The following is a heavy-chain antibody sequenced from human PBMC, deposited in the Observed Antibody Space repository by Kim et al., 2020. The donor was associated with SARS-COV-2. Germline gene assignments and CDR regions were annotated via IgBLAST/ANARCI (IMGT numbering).Heavy chain of an antibody. Sequence: GGSLRLSCAASGFTFSSYSMNWVRQAPGKGLEWVSSISSSSSYIYYADSVKGRFTISRDNAKNSLYLQMNSLRAEDTAVYYCARDRVGASVYDFWSGYYAPEYYYGMDVWGQGTTVTVSS. CDR3: ARDRVGASVYDFWSGYYAPEYYYGMDV. J-gene: IGHJ6*02. V-gene: IGHV3-21*01. D-gene: IGHD3-3*01. CDR1: GFTFSSYS. CDR2: ISSSSSYI.